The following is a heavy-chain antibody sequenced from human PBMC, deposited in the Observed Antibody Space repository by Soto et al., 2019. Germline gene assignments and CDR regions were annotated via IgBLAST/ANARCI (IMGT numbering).Heavy chain of an antibody. J-gene: IGHJ5*02. Sequence: XSVKVSCKASVYTFTSYGISWVRQAPGQGLEWMGWISAYNGNTNYAQKLQGRVTMTTDTSTSTAYMELRSLRSDDTAVYYCAREGVALENNWFDPWGQGTLVTVSS. D-gene: IGHD3-10*01. V-gene: IGHV1-18*01. CDR3: AREGVALENNWFDP. CDR1: VYTFTSYG. CDR2: ISAYNGNT.